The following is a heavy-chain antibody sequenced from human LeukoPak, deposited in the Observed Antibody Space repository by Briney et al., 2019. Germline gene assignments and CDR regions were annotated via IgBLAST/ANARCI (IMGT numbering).Heavy chain of an antibody. V-gene: IGHV1-69*13. D-gene: IGHD5-18*01. CDR2: IIPIFGTA. CDR3: ARDLVSGVDTGYMDV. Sequence: PVKVSCKASGYTFTGYYMHWVRQAPGQGLEWMGGIIPIFGTANYAQKFQGRVTITADESTSTAYMELSSLRSEDTAVYYCARDLVSGVDTGYMDVWGKGTTVTVSS. CDR1: GYTFTGYY. J-gene: IGHJ6*03.